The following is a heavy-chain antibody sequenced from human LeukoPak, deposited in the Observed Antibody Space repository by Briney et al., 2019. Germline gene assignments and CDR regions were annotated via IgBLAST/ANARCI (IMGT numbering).Heavy chain of an antibody. J-gene: IGHJ4*02. CDR1: GGSISSSFYY. CDR3: ARKPAAHLGDYYDQAGY. V-gene: IGHV4-39*01. D-gene: IGHD3-22*01. Sequence: PSETLSLTCTVSGGSISSSFYYWGWIRQPPGKGLEWIGSIYHSGSTYYNPSLKSRVTISVDTSRNQFPLNLSSVTAADTAVYYCARKPAAHLGDYYDQAGYWGQGTLVTVSS. CDR2: IYHSGST.